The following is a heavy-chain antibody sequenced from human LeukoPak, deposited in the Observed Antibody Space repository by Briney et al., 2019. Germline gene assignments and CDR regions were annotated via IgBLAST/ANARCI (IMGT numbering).Heavy chain of an antibody. Sequence: GGSLRLSCAASGFTFSSYAMGWVRLAPGKGLEWVSAISNGGGSTYYADSVRGRFTISRDNSKNTLFLQVNSLRAEDSAVYYCTVSSFSSAWYSWVHWGQGTLVTVSS. J-gene: IGHJ4*02. D-gene: IGHD6-13*01. CDR3: TVSSFSSAWYSWVH. CDR2: ISNGGGST. V-gene: IGHV3-23*01. CDR1: GFTFSSYA.